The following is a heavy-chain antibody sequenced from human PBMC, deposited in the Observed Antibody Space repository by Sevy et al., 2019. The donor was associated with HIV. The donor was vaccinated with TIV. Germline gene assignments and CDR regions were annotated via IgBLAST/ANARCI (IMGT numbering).Heavy chain of an antibody. V-gene: IGHV3-23*01. Sequence: GGSLRLSCAASGFTFSSYAMSWVRQAPGKGLEWVSPISGSGGSTYYADSVKGRFTISRDNSKNTLYLQMNSLRAEDTAVYYCANGYNYYYYGMDVWGQGTTVTVSS. CDR1: GFTFSSYA. CDR3: ANGYNYYYYGMDV. D-gene: IGHD5-12*01. J-gene: IGHJ6*02. CDR2: ISGSGGST.